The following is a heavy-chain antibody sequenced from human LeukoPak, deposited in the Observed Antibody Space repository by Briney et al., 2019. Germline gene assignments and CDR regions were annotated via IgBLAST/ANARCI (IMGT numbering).Heavy chain of an antibody. CDR3: ARGEVGYSNYLHRY. CDR2: ISYDGSNK. V-gene: IGHV3-30*03. J-gene: IGHJ4*02. CDR1: GFTFSSYG. D-gene: IGHD4-11*01. Sequence: PGGSLRLSCAASGFTFSSYGMHWVRQAPGKGLEWVAVISYDGSNKYYADSVKGRFTISRDNSKNTLYLQMNSLRAEDTAVYYCARGEVGYSNYLHRYWGQGTLVTVSS.